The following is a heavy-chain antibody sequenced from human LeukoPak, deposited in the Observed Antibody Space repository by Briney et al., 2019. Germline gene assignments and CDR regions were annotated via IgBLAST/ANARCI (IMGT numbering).Heavy chain of an antibody. V-gene: IGHV4-38-2*02. D-gene: IGHD5-18*01. Sequence: SETLSLTCNVSGYSISSGYYWGWIRQPPGKALQWIGTIFHSGSTYYNPSLKSRVTISVDTPKNQFSLKLRSVPAADTAVYYCARGIQLWSRRGYYYYMDVWGKGTTVTVSS. CDR3: ARGIQLWSRRGYYYYMDV. CDR1: GYSISSGYY. J-gene: IGHJ6*03. CDR2: IFHSGST.